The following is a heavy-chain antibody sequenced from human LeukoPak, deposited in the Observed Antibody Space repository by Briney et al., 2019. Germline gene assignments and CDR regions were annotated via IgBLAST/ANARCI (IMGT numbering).Heavy chain of an antibody. CDR2: IYYSVTT. CDR3: AKDQRFSAYDPDEYNYFDP. Sequence: SETLSLTCTVPGGSTSSYYWSCIRHTPGKGLEWLGYIYYSVTTNYNPSLKSRVTISVDTSKNQISLRLTSVTAADTAVYYCAKDQRFSAYDPDEYNYFDPWGQGTLVTVSS. V-gene: IGHV4-59*01. CDR1: GGSTSSYY. J-gene: IGHJ5*02. D-gene: IGHD5-12*01.